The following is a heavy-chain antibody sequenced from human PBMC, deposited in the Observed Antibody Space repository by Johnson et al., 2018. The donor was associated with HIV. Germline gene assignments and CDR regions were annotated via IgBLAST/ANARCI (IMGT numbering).Heavy chain of an antibody. J-gene: IGHJ3*02. V-gene: IGHV3-23*04. CDR1: GFTFSSYA. D-gene: IGHD3-9*01. CDR2: ISGNGCNT. CDR3: AKDISDILTGGRDAFDI. Sequence: VQLVESGGGVVQPGRSLRLSCAASGFTFSSYAMSWVRQAPGKGLEWVSAISGNGCNTYYADSVKGRFTISRDSSRNTLYLQMNSLRAEDTAVYYCAKDISDILTGGRDAFDIWGQGTMVTVSS.